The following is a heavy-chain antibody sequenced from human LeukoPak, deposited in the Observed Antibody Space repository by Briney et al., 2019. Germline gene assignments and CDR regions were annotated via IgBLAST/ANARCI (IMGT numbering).Heavy chain of an antibody. V-gene: IGHV4-59*01. D-gene: IGHD3-22*01. CDR1: GGSISSYY. CDR2: IYYSGST. J-gene: IGHJ4*02. Sequence: SETLSLTCTVSGGSISSYYWSWIRQPPGKGLEWIGYIYYSGSTNYNPSLKSRVTISVDTSKNQFSLKLSSVTAADTAVYYCARWSSGYPWGFDYWGPGTLVTVSS. CDR3: ARWSSGYPWGFDY.